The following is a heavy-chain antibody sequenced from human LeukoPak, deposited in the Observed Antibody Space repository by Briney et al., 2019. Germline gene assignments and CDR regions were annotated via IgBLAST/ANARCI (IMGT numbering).Heavy chain of an antibody. CDR1: GFTFSNFW. V-gene: IGHV3-7*01. J-gene: IGHJ4*02. CDR3: VRDFRSADY. Sequence: PGGSLRLSCTASGFTFSNFWMGWVRQAPGKGLEWVANIKQDETEKFYLGSVKGRFTISRDNAKNMVFLQMNSLRADDTAVYYCVRDFRSADYWGQGILVTVSS. CDR2: IKQDETEK.